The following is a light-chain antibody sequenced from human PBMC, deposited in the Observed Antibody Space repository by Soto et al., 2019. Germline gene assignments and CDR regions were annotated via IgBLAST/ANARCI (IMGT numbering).Light chain of an antibody. J-gene: IGLJ3*02. CDR1: SGHSSYI. Sequence: QPVLTQSSSASASLGSSVKLTCTLSSGHSSYIIAWHQQQPGKAPRYLMKLEGSGSYNKGSGVPDRFSGSSSGADRYLTISNLQSEDEADYYCETWDSNNWVFGGGTKVTVL. CDR3: ETWDSNNWV. V-gene: IGLV4-60*03. CDR2: LEGSGSY.